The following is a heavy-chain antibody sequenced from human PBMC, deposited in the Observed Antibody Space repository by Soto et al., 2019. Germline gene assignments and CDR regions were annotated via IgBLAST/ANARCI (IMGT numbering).Heavy chain of an antibody. CDR2: IRSKANSYAT. Sequence: GGSLRLSCEVSGFTFGDHYVDWVRQSPGKGLEWVGRIRSKANSYATAYAASVKGRFTISRDDSKNTAYLQMNSLKTEDTAVYYCTGMYSSGWYHWGQGTLVTVSS. CDR3: TGMYSSGWYH. CDR1: GFTFGDHY. D-gene: IGHD6-19*01. V-gene: IGHV3-73*01. J-gene: IGHJ5*02.